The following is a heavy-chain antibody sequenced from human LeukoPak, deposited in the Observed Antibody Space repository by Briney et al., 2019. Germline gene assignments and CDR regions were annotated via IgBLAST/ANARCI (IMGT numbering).Heavy chain of an antibody. Sequence: ASVKVSCKASGYTFTSYDINWVRQATGQGLEWMGWMNPNSGNTGYAQKFQGRVTMTRNTSISTAYMELSSLRSEDTAVYYCARGLGYCSGGSCYDSGFEDYWGQGTLVTVSS. CDR3: ARGLGYCSGGSCYDSGFEDY. D-gene: IGHD2-15*01. J-gene: IGHJ4*02. V-gene: IGHV1-8*01. CDR1: GYTFTSYD. CDR2: MNPNSGNT.